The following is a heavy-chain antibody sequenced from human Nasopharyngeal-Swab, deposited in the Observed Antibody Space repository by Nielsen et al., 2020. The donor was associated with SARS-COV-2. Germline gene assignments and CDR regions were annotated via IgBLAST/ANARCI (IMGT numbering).Heavy chain of an antibody. V-gene: IGHV4-39*01. CDR3: ARRTEWVIFAFDI. Sequence: SETLSLTCTVSGGSISSSSYYWGWIRQPPGKGLEWIGSINYSGSTYYTPSLKSRVTISVDTSKNQFSLKLSSVTAADTAVYYCARRTEWVIFAFDIWGQGTMVTVSS. CDR2: INYSGST. D-gene: IGHD3-3*01. CDR1: GGSISSSSYY. J-gene: IGHJ3*02.